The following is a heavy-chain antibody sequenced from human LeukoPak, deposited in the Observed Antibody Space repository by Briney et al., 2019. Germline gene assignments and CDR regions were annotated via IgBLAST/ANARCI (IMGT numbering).Heavy chain of an antibody. CDR1: GGTFSSYA. V-gene: IGHV1-69*04. CDR2: IIPILSIA. D-gene: IGHD3-10*01. J-gene: IGHJ5*02. Sequence: GASVKVSCKASGGTFSSYAISWVRQAPGQGLEWMGRIIPILSIANYAQKFQGRVTITADKSTSTAYMELSSLRSEDTAVYYCARGGSGSYYWFDPWGQGTLVTVSS. CDR3: ARGGSGSYYWFDP.